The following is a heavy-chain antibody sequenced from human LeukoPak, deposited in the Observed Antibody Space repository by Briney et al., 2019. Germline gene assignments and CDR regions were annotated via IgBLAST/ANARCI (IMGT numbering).Heavy chain of an antibody. CDR1: GFTFSSYA. D-gene: IGHD4/OR15-4a*01. V-gene: IGHV3-30*04. CDR3: ARDSTRRGGANSDY. J-gene: IGHJ4*02. CDR2: ISYDGSNK. Sequence: GRSLRLSCAASGFTFSSYAMHWVRQAPGKWLEWGAVISYDGSNKYYADSVKGRFTISRDNSKNTLYLQMNSLRAEDTAVYFCARDSTRRGGANSDYWGQGTLVTVSS.